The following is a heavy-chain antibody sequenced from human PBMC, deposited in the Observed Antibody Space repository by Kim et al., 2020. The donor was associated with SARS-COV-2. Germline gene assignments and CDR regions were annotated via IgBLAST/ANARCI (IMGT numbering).Heavy chain of an antibody. CDR3: AIDLGGERDY. J-gene: IGHJ4*02. V-gene: IGHV3-13*01. Sequence: DTYYPGAVKGRVTISREDAKNSLYLQLSSLRAGDTAVYYCAIDLGGERDYWGQGTLVTVSS. CDR2: DT. D-gene: IGHD1-26*01.